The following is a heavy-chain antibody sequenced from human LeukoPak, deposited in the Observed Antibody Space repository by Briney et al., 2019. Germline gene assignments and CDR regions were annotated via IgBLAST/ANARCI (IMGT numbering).Heavy chain of an antibody. CDR2: ISGSGGST. D-gene: IGHD6-6*01. CDR1: GFTFSSSA. J-gene: IGHJ6*03. Sequence: LAGGSLRLSCAASGFTFSSSAMTWVRQPPGKGLEWVSAISGSGGSTNYADSVKGRFTIPRDNSKNTLYLHMNSLRAEDTAVYYCANGRYSSSSGYYYHMDVWGKGTTVTVSS. V-gene: IGHV3-23*01. CDR3: ANGRYSSSSGYYYHMDV.